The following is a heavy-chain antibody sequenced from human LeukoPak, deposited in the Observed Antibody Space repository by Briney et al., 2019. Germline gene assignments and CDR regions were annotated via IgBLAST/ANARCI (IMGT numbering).Heavy chain of an antibody. D-gene: IGHD2-15*01. CDR1: GGTFIIYA. CDR2: IIPILGVA. V-gene: IGHV1-69*10. J-gene: IGHJ5*02. Sequence: SVTVSFTSSGGTFIIYAISWVRQAPGQGREWMGGIIPILGVANYAQKFQGRVTITADKSTSTAYMELSSLRSEDTAVYYCASSRNYCSGGSCYDPWGQGTLVTVSS. CDR3: ASSRNYCSGGSCYDP.